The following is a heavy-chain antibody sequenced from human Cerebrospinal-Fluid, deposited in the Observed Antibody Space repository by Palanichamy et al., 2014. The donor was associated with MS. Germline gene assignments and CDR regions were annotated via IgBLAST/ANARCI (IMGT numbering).Heavy chain of an antibody. CDR1: GLTFSSHG. CDR3: AKDSGYMWKYVPLGMDV. D-gene: IGHD5-18*01. Sequence: QVQLVEPGEGVVQPGRSLRLSCEVSGLTFSSHGMHWVRQSPGKGLEWLTFISYDGSNKYDGDSVKGRFIISRDNSKNTLYLQMESLRPEDTAIYYCAKDSGYMWKYVPLGMDVWGQGTTVIVSS. J-gene: IGHJ6*02. V-gene: IGHV3-30*18. CDR2: ISYDGSNK.